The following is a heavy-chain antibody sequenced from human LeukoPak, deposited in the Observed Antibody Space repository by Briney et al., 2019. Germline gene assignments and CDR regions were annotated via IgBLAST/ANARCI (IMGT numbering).Heavy chain of an antibody. J-gene: IGHJ4*02. CDR1: GYTFTSYG. V-gene: IGHV1-18*01. D-gene: IGHD6-25*01. CDR2: ISAYNGNT. CDR3: ARDEGSHSAYDAHLDDY. Sequence: ASVKVSCKASGYTFTSYGISWVRQAPGQGLEWMGWISAYNGNTNYAQKLQGRVTMTTDTSTSTAYMELRSLRSDDTAVYYCARDEGSHSAYDAHLDDYWGQGTLVTVSS.